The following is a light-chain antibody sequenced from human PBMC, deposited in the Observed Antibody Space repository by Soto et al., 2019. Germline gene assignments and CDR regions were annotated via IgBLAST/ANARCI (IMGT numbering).Light chain of an antibody. CDR3: QQYNNWPRT. V-gene: IGKV3-15*01. Sequence: EIVMTQSPATLSVSPGERATLSCRASQSVSSNLAWYQQKPGQAPRLLIYGASTRATGIPARFSGSGSGTEFTLTISCLQSEDCAGYYCQQYNNWPRTFGQGTKVDIK. CDR1: QSVSSN. CDR2: GAS. J-gene: IGKJ1*01.